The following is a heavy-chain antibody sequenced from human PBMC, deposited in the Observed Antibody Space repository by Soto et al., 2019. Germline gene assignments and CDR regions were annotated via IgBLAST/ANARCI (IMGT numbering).Heavy chain of an antibody. CDR2: IYYSGST. Sequence: NPSETLSLTCTVSGGSISSSSYYWGWIRQPPGKGLEWIGSIYYSGSTYYNPSLKSRVTISVDTSKNQFSLKLSSVTAADTAVYYCARGRKLWPLAAPLKKVAGTVFDYWGQGTLVTVSS. CDR1: GGSISSSSYY. J-gene: IGHJ4*02. V-gene: IGHV4-39*01. CDR3: ARGRKLWPLAAPLKKVAGTVFDY. D-gene: IGHD6-19*01.